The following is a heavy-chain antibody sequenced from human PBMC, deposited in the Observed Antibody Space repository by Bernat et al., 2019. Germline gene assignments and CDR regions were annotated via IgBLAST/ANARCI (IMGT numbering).Heavy chain of an antibody. D-gene: IGHD2-15*01. V-gene: IGHV4-39*01. J-gene: IGHJ5*02. Sequence: QLQLQESGPGLVEPSETLSLTCTVSGGSISSYSYYWAWMRQPPGKGLEWIGSVYYSGSTYYNPSLKSRVTISVDTPENQFSLRLRSVTATDTAVYYCARHSSLVVASTNWFDPWGQGTLVTVSS. CDR3: ARHSSLVVASTNWFDP. CDR2: VYYSGST. CDR1: GGSISSYSYY.